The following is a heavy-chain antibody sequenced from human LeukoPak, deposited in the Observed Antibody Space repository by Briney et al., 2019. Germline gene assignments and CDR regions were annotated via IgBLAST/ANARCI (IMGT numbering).Heavy chain of an antibody. CDR3: ARTPFLYCSGGICYSEY. CDR2: ISCHNGNT. J-gene: IGHJ4*02. D-gene: IGHD2-15*01. Sequence: ASVKVSCKASGYTFTNYDISWVRQAPGQGLEWMGWISCHNGNTNYVQKLQDRVTMTTDTSTTTAYMELKSLRSDDTAVYYCARTPFLYCSGGICYSEYWGQGTLVTVSS. CDR1: GYTFTNYD. V-gene: IGHV1-18*01.